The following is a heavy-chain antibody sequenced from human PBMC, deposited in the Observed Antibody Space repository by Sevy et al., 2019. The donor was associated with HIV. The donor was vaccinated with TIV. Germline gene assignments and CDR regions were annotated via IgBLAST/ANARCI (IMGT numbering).Heavy chain of an antibody. D-gene: IGHD5-18*01. V-gene: IGHV3-20*04. CDR1: GFTFDDYV. J-gene: IGHJ4*02. CDR2: INRNGGST. Sequence: GGSLRLSCAASGFTFDDYVMSWVRQAPGKGLEWVSGINRNGGSTGYADSVKGRFTISRDNAKNSLYLQMNSLRAEDTALYYCARGTLRRGYSYGFYDYWGQGSLVTVSS. CDR3: ARGTLRRGYSYGFYDY.